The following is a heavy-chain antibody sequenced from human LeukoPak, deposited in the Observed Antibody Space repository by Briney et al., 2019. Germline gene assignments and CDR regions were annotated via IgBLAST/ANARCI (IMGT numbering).Heavy chain of an antibody. CDR1: GFTFSSYG. V-gene: IGHV3-30*02. Sequence: GGSQRLSCAASGFTFSSYGMHWVRQTPGNGLEWVAFIRYDGSNKYYADSVKGRFTISRDNSKNTLYLQMNSLRAEDTAVYYCASLYYGDYDYWGQGTLVTVSS. CDR3: ASLYYGDYDY. J-gene: IGHJ4*02. D-gene: IGHD4-17*01. CDR2: IRYDGSNK.